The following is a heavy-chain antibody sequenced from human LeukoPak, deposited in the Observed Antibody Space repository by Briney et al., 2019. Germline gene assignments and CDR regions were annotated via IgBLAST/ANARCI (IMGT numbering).Heavy chain of an antibody. CDR2: IYYSGST. CDR3: ARDRPLLEDAFDI. D-gene: IGHD2-15*01. Sequence: PSETLSLTCTVSGGSISSYYWSWIRQLPGKGLEWIGYIYYSGSTNYNPSLKSRVTISVDTSKNQFSLKLSSVTAADTAVYYCARDRPLLEDAFDIWGQGTMVTVSS. CDR1: GGSISSYY. V-gene: IGHV4-59*01. J-gene: IGHJ3*02.